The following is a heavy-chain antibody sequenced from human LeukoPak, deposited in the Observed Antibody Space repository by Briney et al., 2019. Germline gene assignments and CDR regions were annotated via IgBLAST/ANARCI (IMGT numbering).Heavy chain of an antibody. J-gene: IGHJ6*03. CDR3: AKSWGWQWLEKDYYYYMDV. D-gene: IGHD6-19*01. Sequence: GGSLRLSCAASEFTFNSYAMHWVRQAPGKGLEWVAFIRYDGSNKYYADSVKGRFTISRDNSKNTLYLQMNSLRAEDTAVYYCAKSWGWQWLEKDYYYYMDVWGKGTTVTISS. CDR2: IRYDGSNK. V-gene: IGHV3-30*02. CDR1: EFTFNSYA.